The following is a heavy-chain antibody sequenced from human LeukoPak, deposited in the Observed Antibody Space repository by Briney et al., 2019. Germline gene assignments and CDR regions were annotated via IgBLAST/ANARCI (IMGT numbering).Heavy chain of an antibody. V-gene: IGHV3-23*01. CDR2: INGSGGNT. Sequence: GGCLRLSCATSGFVFSDYAMAWVRQSPGKGLEWVSDINGSGGNTYYADSVKGRFTISKDSSKNMLYLQMNSLRADDTAIYYCARAPRGFQWFVEYWGQGTLVTVSS. CDR3: ARAPRGFQWFVEY. J-gene: IGHJ4*02. D-gene: IGHD3-22*01. CDR1: GFVFSDYA.